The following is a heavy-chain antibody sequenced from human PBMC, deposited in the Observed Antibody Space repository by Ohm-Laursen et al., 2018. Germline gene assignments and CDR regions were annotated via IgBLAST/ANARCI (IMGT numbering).Heavy chain of an antibody. D-gene: IGHD3-10*01. CDR3: AQDAGYYYDLGTTYFDY. V-gene: IGHV3-7*01. CDR1: GFTFSSYW. J-gene: IGHJ4*02. Sequence: GSLRLSCSASGFTFSSYWMTWVRQPPGKGLEWVARIKVDGSEKYYVDSVKGRFTISRDDAKNSLYLQMSSLRAEDTAVYYCAQDAGYYYDLGTTYFDYWGQGTLVTVPS. CDR2: IKVDGSEK.